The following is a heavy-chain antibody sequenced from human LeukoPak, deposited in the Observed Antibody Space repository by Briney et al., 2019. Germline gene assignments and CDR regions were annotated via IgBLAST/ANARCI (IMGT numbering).Heavy chain of an antibody. CDR3: ARATGTWGHDGFDI. V-gene: IGHV1-18*01. J-gene: IGHJ3*02. CDR2: ISGYSSNT. CDR1: GYTFMSYG. Sequence: ASVKVSCKAYGYTFMSYGISWVRQAPGQGLEWMGWISGYSSNTHYAQRLQGRVTMTTDTSTTTAYMELRSLRSDDTAVYYCARATGTWGHDGFDIWGQGTMATASS. D-gene: IGHD3-16*01.